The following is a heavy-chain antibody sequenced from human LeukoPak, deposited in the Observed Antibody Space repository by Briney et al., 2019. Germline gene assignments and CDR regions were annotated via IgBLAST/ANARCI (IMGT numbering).Heavy chain of an antibody. CDR2: ISGSGNT. D-gene: IGHD3-10*01. CDR1: GVSISTYH. Sequence: SETLSLTCTVSGVSISTYHWTWMRQPAGKGLEWIGRISGSGNTIYNPSLKSRVTMSLDMSNNHFSLKMSSVTAADTAVYYCARDRGSDGSDQLDPWGQGILVIVCS. V-gene: IGHV4-4*07. J-gene: IGHJ5*02. CDR3: ARDRGSDGSDQLDP.